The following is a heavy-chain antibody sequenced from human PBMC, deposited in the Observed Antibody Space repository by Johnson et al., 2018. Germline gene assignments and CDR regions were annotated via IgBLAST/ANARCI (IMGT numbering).Heavy chain of an antibody. CDR1: GFTFSSYG. V-gene: IGHV3-33*01. Sequence: QVQLVESGGGVVQPGRSLRLSCAASGFTFSSYGMHWVRQAPGKGLEWVAVIWYDGSNKYYADSVKGRFTISRDNSKNTLYLQMNSLRAEDTAVYYCARCNYGDYYYMDVWGKGTTVTVSS. D-gene: IGHD4-17*01. J-gene: IGHJ6*03. CDR2: IWYDGSNK. CDR3: ARCNYGDYYYMDV.